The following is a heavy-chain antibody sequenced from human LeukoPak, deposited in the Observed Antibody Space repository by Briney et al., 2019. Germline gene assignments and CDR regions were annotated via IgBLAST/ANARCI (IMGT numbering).Heavy chain of an antibody. Sequence: SETLSLTCAVSGGSISSSNWWSWVRQPPGKGLEWIGEIHHSGSTNYNPSLKSRVTISVDKSKNQFSLKLSSVTAADTAVYYCARDLRGVGSSTVFDYWGQGTLVTVSS. D-gene: IGHD2-2*01. CDR3: ARDLRGVGSSTVFDY. J-gene: IGHJ4*02. CDR1: GGSISSSNW. V-gene: IGHV4-4*02. CDR2: IHHSGST.